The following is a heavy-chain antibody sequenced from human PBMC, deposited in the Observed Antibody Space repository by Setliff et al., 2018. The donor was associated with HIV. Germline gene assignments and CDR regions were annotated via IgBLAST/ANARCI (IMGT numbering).Heavy chain of an antibody. CDR1: GFTFNNAS. CDR2: ISSSGNVK. V-gene: IGHV3-48*04. Sequence: GESLKISCAASGFTFNNASMNWVRQAPGKGLEWVSYISSSGNVKYYADSVKGRFTISRDNAKNSLSLQMNSLRAEDTAVYYCARDDYCGPDCYEYFQHWGQGTLVTVSS. CDR3: ARDDYCGPDCYEYFQH. J-gene: IGHJ1*01. D-gene: IGHD2-21*02.